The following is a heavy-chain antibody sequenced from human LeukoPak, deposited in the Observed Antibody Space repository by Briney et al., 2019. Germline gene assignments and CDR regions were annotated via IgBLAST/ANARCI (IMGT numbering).Heavy chain of an antibody. CDR2: ISYDGSNK. V-gene: IGHV3-30*18. CDR1: GFTFSSYG. J-gene: IGHJ6*02. D-gene: IGHD6-6*01. Sequence: GGSLRLSCAASGFTFSSYGMHWVRQAPGKGLEWVAVISYDGSNKYYADSVKGRFTISRDNSKNTLYLQMNSLRAEDTAVYYCAKENIAARPDYYYYHGMDVWGQGTTVTVSS. CDR3: AKENIAARPDYYYYHGMDV.